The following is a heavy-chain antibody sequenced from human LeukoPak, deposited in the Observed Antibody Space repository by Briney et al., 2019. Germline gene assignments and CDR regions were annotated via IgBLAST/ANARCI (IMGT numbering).Heavy chain of an antibody. CDR1: GVSISSGGYY. J-gene: IGHJ4*02. D-gene: IGHD4-11*01. Sequence: NPSETLSLTCTVSGVSISSGGYYWSWIRQHPGKGLEWIGYIYYSGSTYYNPSLKSRLTISLDTSNNQFSLKLSSVTAADTAVYYCARGPVRDYSNYWSQGTLVTVSS. CDR2: IYYSGST. V-gene: IGHV4-31*03. CDR3: ARGPVRDYSNY.